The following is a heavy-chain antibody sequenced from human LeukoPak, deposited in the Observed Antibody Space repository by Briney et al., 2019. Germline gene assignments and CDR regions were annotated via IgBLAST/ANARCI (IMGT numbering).Heavy chain of an antibody. CDR3: ARWEGSIAAAAGSYFDY. Sequence: GESLKISCKGSGYRFTSYWIGWVRQMPGKGLEWMGIIYPGDSDTRYSPSFQGQVTISADKSISTAYLQWSSLKASDTAMFYCARWEGSIAAAAGSYFDYWGQGTLVTVSS. CDR2: IYPGDSDT. J-gene: IGHJ4*02. V-gene: IGHV5-51*01. D-gene: IGHD6-13*01. CDR1: GYRFTSYW.